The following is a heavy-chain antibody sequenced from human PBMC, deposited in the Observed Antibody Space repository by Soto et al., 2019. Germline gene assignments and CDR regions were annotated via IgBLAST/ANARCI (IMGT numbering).Heavy chain of an antibody. CDR3: ARAQLRGGITGTTFKDPY. CDR1: GFTFSDYY. J-gene: IGHJ4*02. D-gene: IGHD1-7*01. V-gene: IGHV3-11*06. Sequence: GGSLRLSCAASGFTFSDYYMSWIRQAPGKGLEWVSYISSSSSYTNYADSLKGRFTISRDNAKNSLYLQMNSLRAEDTAVYYCARAQLRGGITGTTFKDPYWGQGTLVTVSS. CDR2: ISSSSSYT.